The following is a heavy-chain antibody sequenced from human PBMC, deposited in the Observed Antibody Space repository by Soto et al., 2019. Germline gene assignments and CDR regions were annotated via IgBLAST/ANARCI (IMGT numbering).Heavy chain of an antibody. V-gene: IGHV4-39*01. CDR1: GGSLSSTDHY. CDR3: ARHFIGYWFDP. CDR2: VYYSGPT. J-gene: IGHJ5*02. Sequence: SETLSLTCSVSGGSLSSTDHYWGWVRQSPGKGLEWVASVYYSGPTYYNPSLKSRFTISVDTSKNQFFLKLSSVTAADTAVYYCARHFIGYWFDPWGQGTLVTVSS. D-gene: IGHD3-16*02.